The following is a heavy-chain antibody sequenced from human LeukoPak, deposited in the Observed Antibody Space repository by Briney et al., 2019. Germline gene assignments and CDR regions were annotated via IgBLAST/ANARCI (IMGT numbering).Heavy chain of an antibody. CDR2: ISSSGSTI. CDR3: AELGITMIGGV. D-gene: IGHD3-10*02. J-gene: IGHJ6*04. V-gene: IGHV3-48*03. Sequence: GGSLRLSCAASGFTFSSYEMNLVRQAPEKGLEWVSYISSSGSTIYYADSVKGRFTISRDDAKNSLYLQMNSLRAEDTAVYYCAELGITMIGGVWGKGTTVTISS. CDR1: GFTFSSYE.